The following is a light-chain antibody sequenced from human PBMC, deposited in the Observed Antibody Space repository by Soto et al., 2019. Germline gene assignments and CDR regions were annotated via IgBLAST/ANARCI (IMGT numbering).Light chain of an antibody. Sequence: DTQMTQSPSSLSASVGDRISITCRASQTVSTYLNWYQQKAGQAPTLQISATSTLQSGVPSRFSGSGSGTEFTLTITSLQPEDFATYYCQQTYTTPRTFGQGTKVAFK. CDR3: QQTYTTPRT. V-gene: IGKV1-39*01. J-gene: IGKJ1*01. CDR1: QTVSTY. CDR2: ATS.